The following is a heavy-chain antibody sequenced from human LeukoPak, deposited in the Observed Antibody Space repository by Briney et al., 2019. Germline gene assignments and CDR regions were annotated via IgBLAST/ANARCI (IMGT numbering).Heavy chain of an antibody. D-gene: IGHD1-26*01. Sequence: GGSLRLSCAASGFTFGSYWMHWIRQAPGKGLVWISRIKGDGSHTIYADSVEGRFTISRDNAKSTLFLQMESLRVEDTAVYYCVRDWDHFDFDSWGQGTLVTVAS. CDR1: GFTFGSYW. CDR2: IKGDGSHT. J-gene: IGHJ5*01. CDR3: VRDWDHFDFDS. V-gene: IGHV3-74*01.